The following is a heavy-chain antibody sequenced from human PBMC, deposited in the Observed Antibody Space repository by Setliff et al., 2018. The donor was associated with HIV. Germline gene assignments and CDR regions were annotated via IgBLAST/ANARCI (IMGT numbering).Heavy chain of an antibody. V-gene: IGHV1-69*13. CDR2: IIPIIGTT. J-gene: IGHJ4*02. Sequence: GASVKVSCKASGGTLNSHAINWARQAPGQGLEWMGGIIPIIGTTNYAQRFQGRVTITADESTSTAYMQLSSLRPEDTAVYFCARAYYDSVWGSHRYRFYYFDYWGQGTLVTVSS. D-gene: IGHD3-16*02. CDR1: GGTLNSHA. CDR3: ARAYYDSVWGSHRYRFYYFDY.